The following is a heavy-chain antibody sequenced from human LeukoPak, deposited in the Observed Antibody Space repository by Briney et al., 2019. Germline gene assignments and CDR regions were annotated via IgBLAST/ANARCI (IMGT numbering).Heavy chain of an antibody. J-gene: IGHJ3*02. Sequence: PSETLSLTCTVSGGSISSYYWSWIRQPPGKGLEWIGYIYYSGSTNYNPSLKSRVTISVDTSKNQFSLKLSSVTAADTAVYYCARTRGAVPFDIWGQGIMVTVSS. D-gene: IGHD3-10*01. CDR1: GGSISSYY. V-gene: IGHV4-59*01. CDR3: ARTRGAVPFDI. CDR2: IYYSGST.